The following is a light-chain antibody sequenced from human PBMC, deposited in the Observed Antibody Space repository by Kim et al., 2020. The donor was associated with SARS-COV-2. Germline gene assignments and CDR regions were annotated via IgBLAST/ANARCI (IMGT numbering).Light chain of an antibody. CDR3: CSYAGTYTFGV. J-gene: IGLJ2*01. Sequence: QSGTISCTGTSSDVGAYNYVSWFQQHPGKAPKLIIYDVTTRPSGVSDRFSASKSGNTASLTISGLQAEDEADYYCCSYAGTYTFGVFGGGTQLTVL. CDR1: SSDVGAYNY. CDR2: DVT. V-gene: IGLV2-11*01.